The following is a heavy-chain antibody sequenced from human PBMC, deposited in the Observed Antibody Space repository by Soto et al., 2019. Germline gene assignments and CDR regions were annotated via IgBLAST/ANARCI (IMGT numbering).Heavy chain of an antibody. CDR1: AFTFDDYT. J-gene: IGHJ6*02. CDR2: ISWDGGST. CDR3: AKDGGSYYIGYYYYGMDV. V-gene: IGHV3-43*01. D-gene: IGHD3-10*01. Sequence: GGSLRLSCAASAFTFDDYTMHWVRQAPGKALELFSLISWDGGSTYYADSVKGRFTISRDNSKNSLYLQMNSLRTEDTALYYCAKDGGSYYIGYYYYGMDVWGQGTTVTVSS.